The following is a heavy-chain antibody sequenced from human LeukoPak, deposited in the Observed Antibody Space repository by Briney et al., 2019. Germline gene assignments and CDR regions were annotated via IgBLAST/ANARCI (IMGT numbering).Heavy chain of an antibody. Sequence: GESLKISCQGSGYRFTSYWIGWVRQMPGKGLEGMGIIYPGDSDTRYSPSFQGQVTISADKSVNTAYLQWSSLKASDTATYYCARLSGRVVCSAGSCYIDSWGQGTLVTVSS. CDR3: ARLSGRVVCSAGSCYIDS. J-gene: IGHJ4*02. V-gene: IGHV5-51*01. CDR2: IYPGDSDT. CDR1: GYRFTSYW. D-gene: IGHD2-15*01.